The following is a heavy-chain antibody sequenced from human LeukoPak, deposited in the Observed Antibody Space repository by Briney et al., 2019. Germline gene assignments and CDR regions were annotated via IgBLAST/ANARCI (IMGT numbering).Heavy chain of an antibody. V-gene: IGHV3-21*01. CDR3: ARARTSAGVVAYFDY. Sequence: GGSLRLSCAASGFTFSSYSMNWVRQAPGKGLEWVSSISSSSSYIYYADSVKGRFTISRDNAKNSLYLQMNSLRAEDTAVYYCARARTSAGVVAYFDYWAREPWSPSPQ. J-gene: IGHJ4*02. CDR1: GFTFSSYS. D-gene: IGHD2-15*01. CDR2: ISSSSSYI.